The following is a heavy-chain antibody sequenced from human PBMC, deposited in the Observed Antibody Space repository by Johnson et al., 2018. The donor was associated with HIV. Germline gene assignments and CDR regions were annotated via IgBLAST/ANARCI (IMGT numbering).Heavy chain of an antibody. CDR3: AKDMGRYSSSSTAFDI. J-gene: IGHJ3*02. Sequence: EVQLVESGGGVVQPGRSLRLSCAAPGFSFDDYAMHWVRQVAGKGLEWVSGISWNSGSIGYADSLKGRFTISRDNAKNSLYLQMNSLRAEDTALYYCAKDMGRYSSSSTAFDIWGQGSMVIVSS. CDR1: GFSFDDYA. D-gene: IGHD6-6*01. V-gene: IGHV3-9*01. CDR2: ISWNSGSI.